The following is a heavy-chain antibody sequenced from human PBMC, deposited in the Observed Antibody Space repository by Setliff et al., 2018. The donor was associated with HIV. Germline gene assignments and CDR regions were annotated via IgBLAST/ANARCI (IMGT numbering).Heavy chain of an antibody. V-gene: IGHV1-18*01. Sequence: ASVKVSCKASGYTFTSYGISWVRQAPGQGLEWMGWISAYNGNTNYAQKLQGRVTMTTDTSTSTAYMEVSRLRSDDTAVYYCAKGTGLDVFEIWGQGTKVTVSS. CDR1: GYTFTSYG. CDR2: ISAYNGNT. CDR3: AKGTGLDVFEI. J-gene: IGHJ3*02. D-gene: IGHD1-1*01.